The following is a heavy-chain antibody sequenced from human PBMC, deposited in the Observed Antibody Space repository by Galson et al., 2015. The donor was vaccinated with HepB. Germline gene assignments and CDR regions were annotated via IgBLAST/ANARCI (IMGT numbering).Heavy chain of an antibody. Sequence: SLRLSCAASGFTFSSYGMHWVRQAPGKGLEWVAVISYDGSNKYYADSVKGRFTISRDNSKNTLYLQMNSLRAEDTAVYYCAKGDGGWFGELYGDYWGQGTLVTVSS. V-gene: IGHV3-30*18. D-gene: IGHD3-10*01. J-gene: IGHJ4*02. CDR3: AKGDGGWFGELYGDY. CDR2: ISYDGSNK. CDR1: GFTFSSYG.